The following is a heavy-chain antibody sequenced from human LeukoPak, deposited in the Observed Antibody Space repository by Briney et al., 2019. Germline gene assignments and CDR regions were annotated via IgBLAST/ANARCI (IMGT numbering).Heavy chain of an antibody. CDR2: IKPASGGT. CDR1: GYTFTDYH. V-gene: IGHV1-2*02. Sequence: AASVKVSCKASGYTFTDYHMHWVRQAPGQGLQWMGWIKPASGGTKYAQKFQGRVTMTRDKSISTAYMELSWLRSDDTAVYYCARGPLVPVYWGQGTLVTVSS. CDR3: ARGPLVPVY. J-gene: IGHJ4*02.